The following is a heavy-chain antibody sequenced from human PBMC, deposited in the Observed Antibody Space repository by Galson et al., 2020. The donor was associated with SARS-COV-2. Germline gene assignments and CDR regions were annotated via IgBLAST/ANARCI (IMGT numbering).Heavy chain of an antibody. V-gene: IGHV4-34*01. D-gene: IGHD6-19*01. CDR1: GGSFSGYY. Sequence: QTLSLTCAVYGGSFSGYYWSWIRQPPGKGLEWIGEINHSGSTNYNPSLKSRVTISVDTSKNQSSLKLSSVTAADTAVYYCARGSPRRAPRRASSGWSHFDYWGQGTLVTVSS. CDR2: INHSGST. J-gene: IGHJ4*02. CDR3: ARGSPRRAPRRASSGWSHFDY.